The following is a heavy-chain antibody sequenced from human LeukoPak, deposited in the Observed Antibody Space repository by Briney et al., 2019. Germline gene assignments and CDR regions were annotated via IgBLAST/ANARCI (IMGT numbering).Heavy chain of an antibody. D-gene: IGHD6-13*01. CDR3: ARSPNQIAAAGRLLPGWFDP. J-gene: IGHJ5*02. Sequence: SETLSLTCAGYGGSFSGYYWSWIRQPPGKGLEWIGEINHSGSTNYNPSLKSRVTISVDTSKNQFSLKLSSVTAADTAVYYCARSPNQIAAAGRLLPGWFDPWGQGTLVTVSS. CDR2: INHSGST. V-gene: IGHV4-34*01. CDR1: GGSFSGYY.